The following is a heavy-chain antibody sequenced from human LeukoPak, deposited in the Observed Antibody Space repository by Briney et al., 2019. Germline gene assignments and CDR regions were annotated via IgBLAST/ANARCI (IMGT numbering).Heavy chain of an antibody. CDR1: GYAFVDYF. J-gene: IGHJ3*02. CDR2: INPKSGVT. Sequence: ASVKVSCKDSGYAFVDYFIHWVRQGPGQGLEWMGWINPKSGVTNYAQTFQGRVTMTRDTSISTAYSELSRLRSDDTAVYYFARAKVYYDDTMDYYEGDAFDIWGQGTLVTVSS. V-gene: IGHV1-2*02. D-gene: IGHD3-22*01. CDR3: ARAKVYYDDTMDYYEGDAFDI.